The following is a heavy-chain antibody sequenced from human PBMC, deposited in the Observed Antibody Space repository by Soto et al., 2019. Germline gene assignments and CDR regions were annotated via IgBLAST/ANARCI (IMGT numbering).Heavy chain of an antibody. J-gene: IGHJ4*02. CDR1: GYTFTTYG. V-gene: IGHV1-18*01. CDR3: ARGPTDYYDNSGNYFLDY. CDR2: ISTYNGNT. D-gene: IGHD3-22*01. Sequence: QVQLVQSGAEVKKPGASVKVSCKASGYTFTTYGMSWVRQAPGQGLDWMGWISTYNGNTKYAERLQGRVTMTTETTTSKAYMELRSLRSDDTAVYYCARGPTDYYDNSGNYFLDYWGQGTLVTVSS.